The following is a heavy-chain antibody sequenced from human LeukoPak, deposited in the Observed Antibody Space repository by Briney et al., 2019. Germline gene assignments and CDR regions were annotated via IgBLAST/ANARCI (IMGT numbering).Heavy chain of an antibody. D-gene: IGHD4-17*01. V-gene: IGHV4-30-2*01. Sequence: SQTLSLTCTVSGGSISSGAYYWSWIRQHPGKGLEWIGYIYHSGSTYYNPSLKSRVTISVDRSKNQFSLKLSSVTATDTAVYYCAREGDYGALDYWGQGTLVTVSS. CDR2: IYHSGST. CDR3: AREGDYGALDY. J-gene: IGHJ4*02. CDR1: GGSISSGAYY.